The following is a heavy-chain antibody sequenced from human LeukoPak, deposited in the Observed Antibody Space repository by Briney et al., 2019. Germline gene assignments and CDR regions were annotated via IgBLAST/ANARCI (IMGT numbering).Heavy chain of an antibody. J-gene: IGHJ1*01. Sequence: SETLSLTCTVYGVSITSYFWTWIRQPPGKGLEWIGYIYHSGTTNYNPSLKSRVTISVDTSKNQFSLRLSSVPAADTAVYYCAHKAPVSPAYSQQWGQGTLVTVSS. V-gene: IGHV4-59*01. CDR3: AHKAPVSPAYSQQ. CDR2: IYHSGTT. D-gene: IGHD5/OR15-5a*01. CDR1: GVSITSYF.